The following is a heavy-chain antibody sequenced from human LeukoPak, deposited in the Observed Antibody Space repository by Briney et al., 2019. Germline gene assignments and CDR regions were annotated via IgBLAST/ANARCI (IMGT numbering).Heavy chain of an antibody. J-gene: IGHJ5*02. Sequence: ASVKVSCKASGYTFTGYYMHWVRQAPGQGLEWMGWINPNSGGTNHAQKFQGRVTMTRDTSISTAYMELSRLRSDDTAVYYCARDSKGLRNWFDPWGQGTLVTVSS. CDR3: ARDSKGLRNWFDP. D-gene: IGHD2-15*01. CDR2: INPNSGGT. V-gene: IGHV1-2*02. CDR1: GYTFTGYY.